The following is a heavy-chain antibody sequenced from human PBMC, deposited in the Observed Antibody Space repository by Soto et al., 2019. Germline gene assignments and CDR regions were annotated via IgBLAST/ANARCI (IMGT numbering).Heavy chain of an antibody. CDR3: AKGPPAPNSFYYYYYGMDV. D-gene: IGHD2-2*01. J-gene: IGHJ6*02. CDR2: ISYDGSNK. V-gene: IGHV3-30*18. Sequence: PGGSLRLSCAASGFTFSSYGMHWVRQAPGKGLEWVAVISYDGSNKYYADSVKGRFTISRDNSKNTLYLQMNSLRAEDTAVYYCAKGPPAPNSFYYYYYGMDVWGQGTTVTVSS. CDR1: GFTFSSYG.